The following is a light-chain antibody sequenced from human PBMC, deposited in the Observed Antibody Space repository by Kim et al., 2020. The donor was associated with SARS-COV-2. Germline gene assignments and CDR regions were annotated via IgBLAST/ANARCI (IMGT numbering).Light chain of an antibody. CDR1: QGINNF. Sequence: DIQMTQSPSSLSASVGDRVTITCRASQGINNFLAWFQQKPGKAPKSLIYDASSLQSGVPSQFSGSGSGTDFTLTINSLQTEDFATYYCQQYKSYPITFGQGTRMEIK. J-gene: IGKJ5*01. CDR3: QQYKSYPIT. V-gene: IGKV1-16*02. CDR2: DAS.